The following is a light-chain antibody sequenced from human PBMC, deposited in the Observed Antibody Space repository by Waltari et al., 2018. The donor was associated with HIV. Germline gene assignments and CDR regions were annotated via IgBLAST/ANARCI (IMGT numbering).Light chain of an antibody. CDR3: QQRSNWPSIT. Sequence: ENMLTQSPANLSSSPGEKATLSCRASQSVSSHLALYKQKPGQAPGLLIYDASNRATGIPARFSGSVSGTDFTLTISSLEPEDFAVYYCQQRSNWPSITFGQGTRLEIK. V-gene: IGKV3-11*01. J-gene: IGKJ5*01. CDR2: DAS. CDR1: QSVSSH.